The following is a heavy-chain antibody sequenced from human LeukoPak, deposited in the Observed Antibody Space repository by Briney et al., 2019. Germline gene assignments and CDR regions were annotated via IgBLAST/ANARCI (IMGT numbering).Heavy chain of an antibody. J-gene: IGHJ5*02. D-gene: IGHD6-13*01. CDR1: GGSFSGYY. V-gene: IGHV4-34*01. Sequence: SETLSLTCAVYGGSFSGYYWSWIRQPPGKGLEWIGEINHSGSTNYNPSLKSRVTISVDTSKNQFSLRLSSVTAADTAVYYCAREAIAAAGTRDWFDPWGQGTLVTVSS. CDR3: AREAIAAAGTRDWFDP. CDR2: INHSGST.